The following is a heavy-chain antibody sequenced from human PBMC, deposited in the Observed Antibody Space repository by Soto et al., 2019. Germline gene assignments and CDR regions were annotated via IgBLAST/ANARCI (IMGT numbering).Heavy chain of an antibody. CDR3: ARLVVYAIRANWFDP. Sequence: SETLSLTCTVSGGSISSSSYYWGWIRQPPGKGLVLIGSIYFSGSTYYNPSLKSRVTISVDTSKNQFSLKLSSVTAADTAVYYCARLVVYAIRANWFDPWGQGTLVTVSS. CDR2: IYFSGST. CDR1: GGSISSSSYY. J-gene: IGHJ5*02. V-gene: IGHV4-39*01. D-gene: IGHD2-8*02.